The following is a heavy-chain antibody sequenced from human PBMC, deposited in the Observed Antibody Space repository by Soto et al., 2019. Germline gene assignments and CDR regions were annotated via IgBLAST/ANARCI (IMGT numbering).Heavy chain of an antibody. V-gene: IGHV3-53*01. Sequence: EVQLVESGGGLIQPGGSLRLSCAASGFTVSSNYMSWVRQAPGKGLEWVSVIYSGGSTYYADSVKGRFTISRDNSKNTLYLQMNSLRAEDTAVYYCARSYDFWSGRDAFDIWGQGTMVTVSS. D-gene: IGHD3-3*01. J-gene: IGHJ3*02. CDR2: IYSGGST. CDR1: GFTVSSNY. CDR3: ARSYDFWSGRDAFDI.